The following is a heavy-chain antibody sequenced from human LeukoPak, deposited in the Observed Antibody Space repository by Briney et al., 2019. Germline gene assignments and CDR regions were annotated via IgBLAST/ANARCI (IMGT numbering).Heavy chain of an antibody. D-gene: IGHD6-13*01. CDR1: GFTFSSYA. CDR3: AKVGATAGTLRIEYFQH. V-gene: IGHV3-23*01. Sequence: PGGSLRLSCAASGFTFSSYAMSWVRQAPGKGLEWVSGISGSGRTTYYADSVKGRFTISRDNSKNTLCLQMNSLRAEDTAVYFCAKVGATAGTLRIEYFQHWGQGTLVTVSS. CDR2: ISGSGRTT. J-gene: IGHJ1*01.